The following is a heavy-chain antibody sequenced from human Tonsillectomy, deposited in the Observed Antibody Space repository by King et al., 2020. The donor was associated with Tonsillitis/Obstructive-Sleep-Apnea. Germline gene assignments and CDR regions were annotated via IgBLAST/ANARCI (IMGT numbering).Heavy chain of an antibody. D-gene: IGHD6-13*01. CDR1: GFTFDDYA. CDR3: AKGIISVAGTDHPPDI. CDR2: ISWNSGSI. V-gene: IGHV3-9*01. Sequence: VQLVESGGGLVQPGRSLRLSCAASGFTFDDYAMHWVRQAPGKGLEWVSGISWNSGSIGYADSVKGRFNISRDNAKNSQYLQMNSLRAEDTALYYCAKGIISVAGTDHPPDIWGQGTMVTVSS. J-gene: IGHJ3*02.